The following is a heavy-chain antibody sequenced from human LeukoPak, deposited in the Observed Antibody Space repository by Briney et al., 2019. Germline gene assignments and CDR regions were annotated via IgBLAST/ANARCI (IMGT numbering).Heavy chain of an antibody. CDR3: ARAAGIVVAPAAMRDWFDP. Sequence: ASVKVSCKASGYTFTSYGISWVRQAPGQGLEWMGWISAYNGNTNYAQKLQGRVTMTTDTYTSTAYMELRSLRSDDTAVYYCARAAGIVVAPAAMRDWFDPWGQGTLVTVSS. D-gene: IGHD2-2*01. CDR2: ISAYNGNT. CDR1: GYTFTSYG. V-gene: IGHV1-18*01. J-gene: IGHJ5*02.